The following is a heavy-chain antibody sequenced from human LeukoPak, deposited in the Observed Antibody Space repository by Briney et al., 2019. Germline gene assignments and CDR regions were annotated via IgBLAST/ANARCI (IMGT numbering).Heavy chain of an antibody. J-gene: IGHJ4*02. CDR2: MYNSGST. D-gene: IGHD3-3*01. Sequence: PSETLSLTCTVSGGSISSYYWSWIRQPPGKGLEWIGYMYNSGSTNYNPSLKSRVTISIDTSKNQFSLKLSSVTAADTAVYYCARLWIFGVVNEEIDYWGQGTLVTVSS. CDR3: ARLWIFGVVNEEIDY. CDR1: GGSISSYY. V-gene: IGHV4-59*08.